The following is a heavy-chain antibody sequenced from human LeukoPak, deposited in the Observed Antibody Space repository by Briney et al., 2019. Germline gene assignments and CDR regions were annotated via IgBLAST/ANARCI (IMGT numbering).Heavy chain of an antibody. Sequence: YGMHWVRQAPGKGLAWVAVISYDVGKKYYADSVKGRFTISRDKSKNTLYLQMNSLIAEDTAVDYCAKDDYYDTSGYRDWGQGTLVTVSS. CDR3: AKDDYYDTSGYRD. V-gene: IGHV3-30*18. D-gene: IGHD3-22*01. J-gene: IGHJ4*02. CDR2: ISYDVGKK. CDR1: YG.